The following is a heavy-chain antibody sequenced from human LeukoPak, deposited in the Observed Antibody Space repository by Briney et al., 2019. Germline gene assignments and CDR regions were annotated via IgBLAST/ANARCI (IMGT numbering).Heavy chain of an antibody. J-gene: IGHJ4*02. CDR2: INPNSGGT. V-gene: IGHV1-2*02. CDR3: ASWDRYYYDSSGAYDY. Sequence: ASVKVSCKASGYTFTGYYMHWVRQAPGQGLEWMGWINPNSGGTNYAQKSQGRVTMPRDTSISTAYMELSRLRSDDTAVYYCASWDRYYYDSSGAYDYWGQGTLVTVSS. D-gene: IGHD3-22*01. CDR1: GYTFTGYY.